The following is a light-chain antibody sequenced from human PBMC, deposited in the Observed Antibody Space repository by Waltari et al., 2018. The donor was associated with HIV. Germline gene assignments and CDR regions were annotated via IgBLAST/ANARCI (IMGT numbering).Light chain of an antibody. J-gene: IGLJ3*02. CDR3: ASFTGDDTLL. CDR2: DVD. CDR1: DSDFGLYNF. Sequence: SAVTQPASVSGLPGQSITISCTGGDSDFGLYNFVSWYQQHPGRVPRLILYDVDSRAPGISDRFSGSRSGPTASLNISRLRAEDEADYYGASFTGDDTLLFGGGTKVTVL. V-gene: IGLV2-14*03.